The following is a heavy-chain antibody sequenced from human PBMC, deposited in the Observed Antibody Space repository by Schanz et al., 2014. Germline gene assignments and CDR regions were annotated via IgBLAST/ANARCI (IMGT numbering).Heavy chain of an antibody. V-gene: IGHV1-69*08. J-gene: IGHJ6*02. CDR2: VNPSVRGT. CDR1: GGTFSSYT. D-gene: IGHD3-9*01. CDR3: ARVQDDILTGSEYYYGMDV. Sequence: QILLVQPGPEVKKPGASVKVSCTASGGTFSSYTISWMRQAPGQGLEWMGIVNPSVRGTHFAREFQGRVTMTTDTSTSTAYMELRSLRSDDTAVYYCARVQDDILTGSEYYYGMDVWGQGTMVTVSS.